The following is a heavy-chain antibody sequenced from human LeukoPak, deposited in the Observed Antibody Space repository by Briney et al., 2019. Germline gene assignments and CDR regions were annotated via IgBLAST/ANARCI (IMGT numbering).Heavy chain of an antibody. Sequence: ASVKVSCKASGGTFSSYAISWVRQAPGQGLEWMGRIIPILGIANYAQKFQGRVTITADKSTSTACMELSSLRSEDTAVYYCARDPKTDVLLWFGEYLWGQGTLVTVSS. CDR1: GGTFSSYA. CDR3: ARDPKTDVLLWFGEYL. J-gene: IGHJ5*02. CDR2: IIPILGIA. V-gene: IGHV1-69*04. D-gene: IGHD3-10*01.